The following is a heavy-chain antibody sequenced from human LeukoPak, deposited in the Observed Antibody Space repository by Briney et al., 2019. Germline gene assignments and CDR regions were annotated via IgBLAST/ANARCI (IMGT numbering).Heavy chain of an antibody. J-gene: IGHJ5*02. CDR1: GGSISSSSYY. CDR3: ARSMVRGVINWFDP. CDR2: IYYSGST. D-gene: IGHD3-10*01. Sequence: SETLSLTCTVSGGSISSSSYYWGWIRQTPGKGLEWIGSIYYSGSTFYSPSLKSRVTISVDTSKNQFSLKLRSVTAADTAVYYCARSMVRGVINWFDPWGQGTLVTVSS. V-gene: IGHV4-39*01.